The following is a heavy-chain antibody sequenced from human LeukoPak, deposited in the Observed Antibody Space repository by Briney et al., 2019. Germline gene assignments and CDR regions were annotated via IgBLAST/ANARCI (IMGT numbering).Heavy chain of an antibody. V-gene: IGHV1-2*02. D-gene: IGHD6-19*01. CDR3: ARDRVGSGWPRPYDFEH. J-gene: IGHJ4*02. Sequence: GASVKVSCKPSGYTFTGYYLHWVRQAPGQALEWMGWINPNIGATMYAEKFQGRVTMTRDTSISTAYMELSSLRSDDTALYYCARDRVGSGWPRPYDFEHWGQGTLVTVSS. CDR2: INPNIGAT. CDR1: GYTFTGYY.